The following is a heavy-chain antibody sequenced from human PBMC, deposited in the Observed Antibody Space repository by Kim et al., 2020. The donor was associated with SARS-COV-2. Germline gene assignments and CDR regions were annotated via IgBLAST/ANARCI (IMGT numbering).Heavy chain of an antibody. D-gene: IGHD1-26*01. CDR1: GFTFSSYW. CDR2: IKQDGSEK. CDR3: ARAIVGATSAFDI. J-gene: IGHJ3*02. Sequence: GGSLRLSCAASGFTFSSYWMSWVRQAPGKGLERVANIKQDGSEKYYVDSVKGRFTISRDNAKNSLYLQMNSLRAEDTAVYYCARAIVGATSAFDIWGQGTMVTVSS. V-gene: IGHV3-7*03.